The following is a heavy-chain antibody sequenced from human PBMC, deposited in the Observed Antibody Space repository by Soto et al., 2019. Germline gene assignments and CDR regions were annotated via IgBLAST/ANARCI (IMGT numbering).Heavy chain of an antibody. Sequence: EMQVVESGGCLVQPGGSLRLSCAASGSTFSGHAIHWVRQAPGKGLEIASTINAKGDTTYYANSVKGRFSISRDNSKNTLYLQMGSLRGEDTAVYYCARDTADGMDVWGQGTTVIVSS. CDR3: ARDTADGMDV. J-gene: IGHJ6*02. V-gene: IGHV3-64*01. CDR2: INAKGDTT. D-gene: IGHD2-21*02. CDR1: GSTFSGHA.